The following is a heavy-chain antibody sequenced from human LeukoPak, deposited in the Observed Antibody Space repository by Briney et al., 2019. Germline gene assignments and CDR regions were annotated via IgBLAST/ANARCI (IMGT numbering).Heavy chain of an antibody. CDR2: IKKDGSEK. CDR1: GFTFSSYW. CDR3: ARDGPIVVVPAAMPYYYYGMDV. J-gene: IGHJ6*02. V-gene: IGHV3-7*05. Sequence: GGSLRLSCAASGFTFSSYWMSWVRQAPGKGLEWVANIKKDGSEKYYVDSVKGRFTISRDNAKNSLYLQMNSLIAEDTAVYYCARDGPIVVVPAAMPYYYYGMDVWGQGTTVTVSS. D-gene: IGHD2-2*01.